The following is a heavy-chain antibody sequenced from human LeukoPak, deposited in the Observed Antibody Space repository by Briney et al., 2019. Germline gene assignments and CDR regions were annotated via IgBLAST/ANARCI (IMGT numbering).Heavy chain of an antibody. Sequence: GGSLTLSCAATGFPLTTYWMSWVRQAPGKGLEWVANINEDGYEKYYVGSVKGRFTISRDNAKNSLYLHMSGLRVEGTAVYYCAKDPGDKDIDRWFDPWGQGTLVTVSS. CDR1: GFPLTTYW. CDR3: AKDPGDKDIDRWFDP. D-gene: IGHD7-27*01. V-gene: IGHV3-7*03. CDR2: INEDGYEK. J-gene: IGHJ5*02.